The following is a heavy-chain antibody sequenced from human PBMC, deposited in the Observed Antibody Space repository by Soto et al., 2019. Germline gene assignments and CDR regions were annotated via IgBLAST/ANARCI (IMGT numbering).Heavy chain of an antibody. V-gene: IGHV3-33*01. CDR3: ARALEYSSSRWFDP. CDR1: GFTFSSYG. Sequence: QVQLVESGGGVVQPGRSLRLSCAASGFTFSSYGMHWVRQAPGKGLEWVAVIWYDGSNKYYADSVKGRFTISRDNSKNTLYLQMNSLRAEDTAVYYCARALEYSSSRWFDPWGQGTLVTVSS. CDR2: IWYDGSNK. J-gene: IGHJ5*02. D-gene: IGHD6-6*01.